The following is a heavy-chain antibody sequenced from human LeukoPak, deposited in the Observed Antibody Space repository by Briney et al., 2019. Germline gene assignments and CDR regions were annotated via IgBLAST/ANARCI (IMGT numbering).Heavy chain of an antibody. Sequence: PSETLSLTCTVSGGSISSSSYYWGWIRQPPGKGLEWIGSIYYSVSTYYNPSLKSRVTISVDTSKNQFSLKLSSVTAADTAVYYCARAQAITMIAVAKLYYFDYWGQGTLVTVSS. J-gene: IGHJ4*02. CDR2: IYYSVST. CDR1: GGSISSSSYY. CDR3: ARAQAITMIAVAKLYYFDY. V-gene: IGHV4-39*07. D-gene: IGHD3-22*01.